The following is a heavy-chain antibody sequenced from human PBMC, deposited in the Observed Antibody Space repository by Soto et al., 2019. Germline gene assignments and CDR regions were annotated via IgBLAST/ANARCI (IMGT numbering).Heavy chain of an antibody. V-gene: IGHV3-11*06. CDR3: ARADYDTSGYYFDY. J-gene: IGHJ4*02. CDR1: GFTFSDYY. Sequence: PGGSLRLSCAASGFTFSDYYMSWIRQAPGKGLEWVSYISSSSSYTNYADSVKGRFTISRDNAYNSLYLQMNSLRDEDTAVYYCARADYDTSGYYFDYWGQGALVTVSS. D-gene: IGHD3-22*01. CDR2: ISSSSSYT.